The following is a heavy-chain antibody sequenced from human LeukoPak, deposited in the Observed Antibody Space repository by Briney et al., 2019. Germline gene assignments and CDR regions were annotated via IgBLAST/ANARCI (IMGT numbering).Heavy chain of an antibody. CDR3: ARYNSADYSGYDKYYFDY. CDR2: IYTSGST. Sequence: SETLSLTYTVSGGSISGYYWSWIRQPPGKGLEWIGYIYTSGSTNYNPSLKSRVTISVDTSKNQFSLKLSSVTAADTAVYYCARYNSADYSGYDKYYFDYWGQGTLVTVSS. CDR1: GGSISGYY. D-gene: IGHD5-12*01. J-gene: IGHJ4*02. V-gene: IGHV4-4*09.